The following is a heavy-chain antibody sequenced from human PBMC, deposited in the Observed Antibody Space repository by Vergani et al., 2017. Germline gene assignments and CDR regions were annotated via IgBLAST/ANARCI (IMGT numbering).Heavy chain of an antibody. CDR1: GGSFSGYY. CDR3: ARVGRDYGVPTADYFDY. Sequence: QVQLQQWGAGLLKPSETLSLTCAVYGGSFSGYYWSWIRQPPGKGLEWIGEFNHSGSTNYNPSLKSRVTISVDTSKNQFSLKLSSVTAADTVVYYCARVGRDYGVPTADYFDYWGQGTLVTVSS. J-gene: IGHJ4*02. CDR2: FNHSGST. D-gene: IGHD4-17*01. V-gene: IGHV4-34*01.